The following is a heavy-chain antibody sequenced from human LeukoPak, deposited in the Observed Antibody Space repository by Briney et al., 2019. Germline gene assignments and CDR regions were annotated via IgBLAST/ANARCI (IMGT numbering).Heavy chain of an antibody. CDR3: AKDLWDYYGSGSYNGGNDY. Sequence: GGSLRRSCAASGFTFSNYAMSWARQAPGKGLEWVSAITGSGTSTYYADSVKGRFTISRDNSKNTLYLQMNSLRAEDTAVYYCAKDLWDYYGSGSYNGGNDYWGQGALVTVSS. CDR2: ITGSGTST. D-gene: IGHD3-10*01. J-gene: IGHJ4*02. CDR1: GFTFSNYA. V-gene: IGHV3-23*01.